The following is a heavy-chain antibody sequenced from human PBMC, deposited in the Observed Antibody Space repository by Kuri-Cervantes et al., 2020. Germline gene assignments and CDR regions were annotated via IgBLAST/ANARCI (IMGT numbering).Heavy chain of an antibody. D-gene: IGHD6-19*01. Sequence: LRLSCTVSGGSISSGGYYWSWIRQHPGKGLEWIGYIYYSGSTYYNPSLKSRVTISVDTYKNQFSLKLSSVTAADTAVYYCARRGIAVAVAFDIWGQGTMVTVSS. CDR1: GGSISSGGYY. CDR3: ARRGIAVAVAFDI. V-gene: IGHV4-31*03. J-gene: IGHJ3*02. CDR2: IYYSGST.